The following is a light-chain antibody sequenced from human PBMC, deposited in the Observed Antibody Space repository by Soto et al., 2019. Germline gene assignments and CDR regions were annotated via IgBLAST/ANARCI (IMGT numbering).Light chain of an antibody. J-gene: IGLJ2*01. CDR1: SSNIGAGYD. CDR2: TNN. Sequence: QSVLTQPPSVSGAPGQRVTISCTGSSSNIGAGYDVHWYQQLPGTAPKLLIYTNNNRPSGVPDRFSGSKSGTSASLAITGLQAEDEADYYCQSYDSSLSVVFGGGTTLTVL. V-gene: IGLV1-40*01. CDR3: QSYDSSLSVV.